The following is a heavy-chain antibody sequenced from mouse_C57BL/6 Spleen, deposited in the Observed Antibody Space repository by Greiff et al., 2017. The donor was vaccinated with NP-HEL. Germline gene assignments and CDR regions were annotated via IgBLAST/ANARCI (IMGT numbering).Heavy chain of an antibody. D-gene: IGHD1-1*01. J-gene: IGHJ4*01. CDR1: GYTFTSYW. CDR2: IHPSSGST. Sequence: QVQLQQPGAELVKPGASVKLSCKASGYTFTSYWMHWVKQRPGQGLEWIGMIHPSSGSTNYNEKFKSKATLTVDKSSSTAYMQLSSLTSEDSAVYYCARGGHYYGSFYAMDYWGQGTSVTVSS. V-gene: IGHV1-64*01. CDR3: ARGGHYYGSFYAMDY.